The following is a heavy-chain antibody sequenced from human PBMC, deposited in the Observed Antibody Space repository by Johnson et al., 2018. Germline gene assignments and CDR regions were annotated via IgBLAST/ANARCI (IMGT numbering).Heavy chain of an antibody. J-gene: IGHJ3*02. CDR2: FYPSGTT. CDR3: ARELVITPRGPYDI. D-gene: IGHD4/OR15-4a*01. CDR1: GFAVSNSY. Sequence: VQLVESGGGLIQXGGSLRLSCAASGFAVSNSYMNWVRQSPRKGLEWVSVFYPSGTTYYADSVKGRFTISRDTSKNTLFLQMDSLRADATAVFYCARELVITPRGPYDIWGQGTLVTVSS. V-gene: IGHV3-53*01.